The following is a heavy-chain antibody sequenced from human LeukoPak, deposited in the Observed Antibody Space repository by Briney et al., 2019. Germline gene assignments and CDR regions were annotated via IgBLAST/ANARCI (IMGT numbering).Heavy chain of an antibody. V-gene: IGHV3-33*01. CDR2: IWYDGSNK. CDR1: GFTFSSYG. J-gene: IGHJ4*02. CDR3: ARKQLTRHSSGLVDY. D-gene: IGHD3-22*01. Sequence: GGSLRLSCAASGFTFSSYGMHWVRQAPGKGLEWVAVIWYDGSNKYYADSVKGRFTISRDNSKNTLYLQMNSLRAEDTAVYYCARKQLTRHSSGLVDYWGQGTLVTVSS.